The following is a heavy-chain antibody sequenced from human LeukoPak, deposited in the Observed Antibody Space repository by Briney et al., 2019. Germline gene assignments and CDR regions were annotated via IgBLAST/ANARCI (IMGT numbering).Heavy chain of an antibody. CDR3: AKDRITMVRGRYYYYYYGMDV. J-gene: IGHJ6*02. CDR1: GFTLSSNW. V-gene: IGHV3-7*01. CDR2: INQAGSEK. Sequence: PGGSLRLSCAASGFTLSSNWMSWVRQAPGKGLEWVANINQAGSEKYYVDSVKGRFTISRDNAKNSLYLQMNSLRAEDTAVYYCAKDRITMVRGRYYYYYYGMDVWGQGTTVTVSS. D-gene: IGHD3-10*01.